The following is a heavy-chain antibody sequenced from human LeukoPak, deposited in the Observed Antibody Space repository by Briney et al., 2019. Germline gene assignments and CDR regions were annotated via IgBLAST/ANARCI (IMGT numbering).Heavy chain of an antibody. D-gene: IGHD5-18*01. Sequence: ASVKVSCKASVYTFTSHGISWVRQAPGQGVEWMGWISTYNGNTNYAQKFQGRVTMTTDTSTTTAYMELRSLRSDDTAVYYCARGQGASWDTAMVTDHWGQGTLVTVSS. V-gene: IGHV1-18*01. CDR2: ISTYNGNT. J-gene: IGHJ4*02. CDR1: VYTFTSHG. CDR3: ARGQGASWDTAMVTDH.